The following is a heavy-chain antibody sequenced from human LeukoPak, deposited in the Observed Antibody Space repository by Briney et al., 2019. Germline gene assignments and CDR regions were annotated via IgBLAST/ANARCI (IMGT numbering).Heavy chain of an antibody. Sequence: PSETLSLTCAVYGGSFSGYYWSCIRQPPGKGLEWIGEINHSGSTNYNPSLKSRVTISVDTSKNQFSLKLSAVTAADTAVYYCARRWIQLWYGYWGQGTLVTVSS. J-gene: IGHJ4*02. CDR1: GGSFSGYY. V-gene: IGHV4-34*01. CDR2: INHSGST. CDR3: ARRWIQLWYGY. D-gene: IGHD5-18*01.